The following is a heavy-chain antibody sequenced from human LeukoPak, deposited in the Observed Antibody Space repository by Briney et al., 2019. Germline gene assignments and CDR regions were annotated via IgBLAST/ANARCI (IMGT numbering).Heavy chain of an antibody. Sequence: GASVKVSCKASGYTFTSYAMHWVRQAPGQRLEWMGWINAGNGNTKYSQEFQGRVTITRDTSASTAYMELSSLRAEDTAVYYCAKGRCINGIGCYYYYMDVWGKGTTVTISS. V-gene: IGHV1-3*03. D-gene: IGHD2-8*01. CDR3: AKGRCINGIGCYYYYMDV. CDR1: GYTFTSYA. CDR2: INAGNGNT. J-gene: IGHJ6*03.